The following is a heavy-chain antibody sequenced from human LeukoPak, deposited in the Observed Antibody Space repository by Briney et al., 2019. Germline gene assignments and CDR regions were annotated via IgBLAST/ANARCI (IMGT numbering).Heavy chain of an antibody. D-gene: IGHD1-26*01. CDR3: ARLSGGRVGANDYFDY. CDR1: GYSFTSYW. CDR2: IYSGDYDT. J-gene: IGHJ4*02. Sequence: GESLKISCKGPGYSFTSYWIGWVRQMPGKGLEWMGIIYSGDYDTRYSPSLQGQVTIPADKSISTAYLQWSSLKAADTAMYFCARLSGGRVGANDYFDYWGQGTLVTVSS. V-gene: IGHV5-51*01.